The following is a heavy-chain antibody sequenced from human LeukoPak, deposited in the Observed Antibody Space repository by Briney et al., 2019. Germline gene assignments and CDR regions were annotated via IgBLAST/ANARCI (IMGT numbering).Heavy chain of an antibody. CDR1: GFTFSSYG. D-gene: IGHD2-2*01. Sequence: GRSLRLSCAASGFTFSSYGMHWVRQAPGKGLEWVAVIWYDGSNKYYADSVKGRFTISRDNSKNTLYLQMNSLRAEDTAVYYCAGDSTSDAFDIWGQGTMVTVSS. CDR2: IWYDGSNK. J-gene: IGHJ3*02. V-gene: IGHV3-33*08. CDR3: AGDSTSDAFDI.